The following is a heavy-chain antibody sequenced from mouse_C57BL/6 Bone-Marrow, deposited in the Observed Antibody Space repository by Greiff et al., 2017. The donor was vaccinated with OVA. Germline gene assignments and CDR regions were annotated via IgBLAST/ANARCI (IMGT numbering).Heavy chain of an antibody. CDR1: GYTFTSYW. V-gene: IGHV1-64*01. CDR3: HLSYYGSNYFDY. CDR2: IHPNSGST. Sequence: QVQLQQPGAELVKPGASVKLSCKASGYTFTSYWMHWVKQRPGQGLEWIGMIHPNSGSTNYNEKFKSKATLTVDKSSSTAYMQLSLLTSDASAFYYCHLSYYGSNYFDYWGQGTTLTVSS. J-gene: IGHJ2*01. D-gene: IGHD1-1*01.